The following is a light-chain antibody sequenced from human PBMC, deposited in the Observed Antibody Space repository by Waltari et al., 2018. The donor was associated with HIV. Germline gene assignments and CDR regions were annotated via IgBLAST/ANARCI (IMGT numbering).Light chain of an antibody. CDR2: EDS. CDR1: ALPKKY. J-gene: IGLJ1*01. Sequence: SYELTQPPSVSVSPGQTARITCSGDALPKKYAYWYQQKAGQAPVLVIFEDSKRPSRIRGGFVGSSSGTMATLAISGAQVEDEADDYCYSTDSSGNLYVFGTGTKVTVL. V-gene: IGLV3-10*01. CDR3: YSTDSSGNLYV.